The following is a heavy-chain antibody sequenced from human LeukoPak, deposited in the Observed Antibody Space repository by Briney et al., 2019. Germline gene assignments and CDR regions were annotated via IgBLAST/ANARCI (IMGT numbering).Heavy chain of an antibody. CDR3: AREGLGELTLDC. CDR1: GYTFTTYG. CDR2: ISTDNGDT. V-gene: IGHV1-18*01. Sequence: GASVKVSCKSSGYTFTTYGITWVRQAPGQGLEWMGWISTDNGDTNYAQKLQGRVTMTTDTSTSTAYMELRSPRSDDTAVYYCAREGLGELTLDCWGQGTLVTVSS. D-gene: IGHD3-16*01. J-gene: IGHJ4*02.